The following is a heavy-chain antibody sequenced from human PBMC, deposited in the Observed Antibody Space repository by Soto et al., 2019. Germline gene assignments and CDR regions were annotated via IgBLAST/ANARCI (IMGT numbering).Heavy chain of an antibody. Sequence: EVQLVESGGGLVQPGGSLRLSCAASGFTFSSYEMNWVRQAPGKGLEWVSYISSSGSTIYYADSVKGRFTISRDNAKNSLYRQMNSLRAADTAVYYCARGGDILTGYYLWGQGTLVTVSS. CDR1: GFTFSSYE. J-gene: IGHJ4*02. CDR2: ISSSGSTI. V-gene: IGHV3-48*03. D-gene: IGHD3-9*01. CDR3: ARGGDILTGYYL.